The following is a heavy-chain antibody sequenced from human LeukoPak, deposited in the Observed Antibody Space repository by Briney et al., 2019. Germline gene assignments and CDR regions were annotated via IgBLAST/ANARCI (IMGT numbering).Heavy chain of an antibody. CDR2: IYPGDSDT. Sequence: GESLKISCKGSGYGFTSYWIGWVRQMPGKGLEWMGIIYPGDSDTIYSPSFQGQVTISADKSISTAYLQWSSLKASDTAMYYCARLVPDCSGGSCSFDYWGQGTLVTVSS. J-gene: IGHJ4*02. CDR3: ARLVPDCSGGSCSFDY. V-gene: IGHV5-51*01. D-gene: IGHD2-15*01. CDR1: GYGFTSYW.